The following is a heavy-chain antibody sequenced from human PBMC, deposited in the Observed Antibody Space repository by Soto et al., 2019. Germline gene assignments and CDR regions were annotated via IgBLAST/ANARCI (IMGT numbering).Heavy chain of an antibody. Sequence: QVQLVESGGGVVQPGRSLRLSCAASGFTFSSYGMHWVRQAPGKGLEWVAVIWYDGRNKYYADSVKGRFTISRDNSKNXVYLQMNSLRAEDTAVYYCARDRTALELRLDYGMDVWGQGTTVTVSS. D-gene: IGHD1-7*01. CDR2: IWYDGRNK. V-gene: IGHV3-33*01. CDR3: ARDRTALELRLDYGMDV. J-gene: IGHJ6*02. CDR1: GFTFSSYG.